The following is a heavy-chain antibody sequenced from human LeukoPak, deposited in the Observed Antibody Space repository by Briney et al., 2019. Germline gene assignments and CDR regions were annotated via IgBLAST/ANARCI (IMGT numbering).Heavy chain of an antibody. D-gene: IGHD3-22*01. CDR3: AKSITMIVVVISFDY. CDR1: GFTLSNYG. CDR2: ISGSGGST. J-gene: IGHJ4*02. V-gene: IGHV3-23*01. Sequence: GGSLRLSCAASGFTLSNYGMHWVRQAPGKGLEWVSAISGSGGSTYYADSVKGRFTISRDNSKNTLYLQMNSLRAEDTAVYYCAKSITMIVVVISFDYWGQGTLVTVSS.